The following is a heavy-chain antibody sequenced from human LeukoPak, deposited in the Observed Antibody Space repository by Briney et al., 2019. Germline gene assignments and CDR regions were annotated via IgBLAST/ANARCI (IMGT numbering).Heavy chain of an antibody. CDR3: ARFPLRGVIMDLDC. CDR1: GYTFTSYG. D-gene: IGHD3-10*01. Sequence: ASVKVSCKASGYTFTSYGISWVRQAPGQGLEWMGWTSAYNGNTNYAQKLQGRVTMTTDTSTSTAYMELRSLRSDDTAVYYCARFPLRGVIMDLDCWGQGTLVTVSS. J-gene: IGHJ4*02. V-gene: IGHV1-18*01. CDR2: TSAYNGNT.